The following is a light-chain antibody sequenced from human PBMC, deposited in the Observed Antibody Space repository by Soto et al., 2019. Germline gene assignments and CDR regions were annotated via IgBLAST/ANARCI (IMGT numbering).Light chain of an antibody. J-gene: IGKJ1*01. CDR2: DAS. CDR1: QSITNR. V-gene: IGKV1-5*01. Sequence: DIQMTQFPSTVSASVGDRVTITCRASQSITNRLAWYQQKPGKAPKVLIYDASNLESGVPSRFSGSGSGTEFILTISSLQPDDFATYYCQHYGGLWTFGQGTRVDIK. CDR3: QHYGGLWT.